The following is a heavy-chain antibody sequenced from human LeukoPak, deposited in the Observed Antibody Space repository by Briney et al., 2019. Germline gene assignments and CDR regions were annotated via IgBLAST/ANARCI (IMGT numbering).Heavy chain of an antibody. CDR2: IYYSGST. CDR1: GGSISSYY. J-gene: IGHJ4*02. CDR3: ARGPLGIAARPGGGDY. Sequence: SETLSLTCTVSGGSISSYYWSWIRQPPGKGLEWIGYIYYSGSTNYNPSLKSRVTISVDTSKNQFSLKLSSVTAPDTAVYYCARGPLGIAARPGGGDYWGQGTLVTVSS. D-gene: IGHD6-6*01. V-gene: IGHV4-59*01.